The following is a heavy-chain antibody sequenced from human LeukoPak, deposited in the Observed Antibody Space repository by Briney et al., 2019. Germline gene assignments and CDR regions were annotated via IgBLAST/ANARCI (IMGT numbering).Heavy chain of an antibody. Sequence: SETLSLTCTVSGGSITSFYWNWIRQPAGKGLGWIGRIDTSGSTNYNPSLKSRVTMSVDTSKNQFSLRLSSVTAADTAVYYCARGQWELLRYNYIDVWAKGPRSPSP. CDR2: IDTSGST. J-gene: IGHJ6*03. CDR1: GGSITSFY. CDR3: ARGQWELLRYNYIDV. V-gene: IGHV4-4*07. D-gene: IGHD1-26*01.